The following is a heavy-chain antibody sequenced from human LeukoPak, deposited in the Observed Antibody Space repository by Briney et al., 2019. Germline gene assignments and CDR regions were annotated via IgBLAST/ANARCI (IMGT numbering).Heavy chain of an antibody. CDR1: GFTVSSNY. CDR3: ARSLRVRGVPDYMDV. J-gene: IGHJ6*03. D-gene: IGHD3-10*01. V-gene: IGHV3-53*01. Sequence: GGSLRLSCAASGFTVSSNYMSWVRQAPGKGLEWVSVIYKNPITYYADTVKGRFTISRDNSKNTLYLQMNSLRADDTAVYYCARSLRVRGVPDYMDVWGKGTTVTISS. CDR2: IYKNPIT.